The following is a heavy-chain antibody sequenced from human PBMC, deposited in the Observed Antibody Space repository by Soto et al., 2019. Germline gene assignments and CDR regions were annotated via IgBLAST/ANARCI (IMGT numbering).Heavy chain of an antibody. V-gene: IGHV3-21*01. D-gene: IGHD6-6*01. Sequence: GGSLRLSCAASGFTFSSYSMNWVRQAPGKGLEWVSSISSSSSYIYYADSVKGRFTISRDNAKNSLYLQMNSLRAEDTAVYYCARDLGSSFAGGDYWGQGTLVTVSS. CDR1: GFTFSSYS. CDR3: ARDLGSSFAGGDY. CDR2: ISSSSSYI. J-gene: IGHJ4*02.